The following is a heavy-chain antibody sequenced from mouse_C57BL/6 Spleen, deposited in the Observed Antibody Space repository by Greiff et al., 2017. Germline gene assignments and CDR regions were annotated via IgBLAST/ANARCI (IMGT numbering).Heavy chain of an antibody. J-gene: IGHJ2*01. CDR3: ARLTTVYYFDY. Sequence: VKLQQSGAELVKPGASVKISCKASGYAFSSYWMNWVKQRPGKGLEWIGQIYPGDGDTNYNGKFKGKATLTADKSSSTAYMQLSSLTSEDSAVYFCARLTTVYYFDYWGQGTTLTVSS. V-gene: IGHV1-80*01. CDR2: IYPGDGDT. D-gene: IGHD1-1*01. CDR1: GYAFSSYW.